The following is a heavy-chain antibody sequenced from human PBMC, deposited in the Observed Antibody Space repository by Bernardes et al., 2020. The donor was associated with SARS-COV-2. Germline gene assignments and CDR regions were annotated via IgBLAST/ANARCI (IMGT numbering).Heavy chain of an antibody. CDR3: ARTRITIFGVVISAYDGMDV. D-gene: IGHD3-3*01. CDR1: GGSISSYY. J-gene: IGHJ6*02. CDR2: IYYSGST. Sequence: SETLSLTRTVSGGSISSYYWSWIRQPPGKGLEWIGYIYYSGSTNYNPSLKSRVTISVDTSKNQFSLKLSSVTAADTAVYYCARTRITIFGVVISAYDGMDVWGQGTTVTVSS. V-gene: IGHV4-59*01.